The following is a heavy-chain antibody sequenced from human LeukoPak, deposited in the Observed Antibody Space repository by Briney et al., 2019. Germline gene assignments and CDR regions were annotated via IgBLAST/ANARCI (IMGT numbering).Heavy chain of an antibody. Sequence: PSETLSLTCTVSGGSISSGSYYWSWIREPAGKGLEWIGRIYTSGSINYNPSLKSRVTISVDTSKNQVSLKLSSVTAADTAVYYCASLSSSYTDAIDYWGQGTLVTVSS. CDR3: ASLSSSYTDAIDY. J-gene: IGHJ4*02. V-gene: IGHV4-61*02. D-gene: IGHD3-22*01. CDR1: GGSISSGSYY. CDR2: IYTSGSI.